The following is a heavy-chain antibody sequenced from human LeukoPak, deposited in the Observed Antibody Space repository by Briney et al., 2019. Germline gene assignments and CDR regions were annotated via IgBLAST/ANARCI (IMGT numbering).Heavy chain of an antibody. Sequence: PGGSLRLSCSASGFTFSSYAMHWVRQAPGKGLEHVSSISSNGGSTYYADSVKGRFTISRDNSKNTLFLQMSSLRTEDTAVYYCTSPYSGYDYNFDHWGQGTLVTVSS. CDR3: TSPYSGYDYNFDH. CDR1: GFTFSSYA. CDR2: ISSNGGST. V-gene: IGHV3-64D*06. J-gene: IGHJ4*02. D-gene: IGHD5-12*01.